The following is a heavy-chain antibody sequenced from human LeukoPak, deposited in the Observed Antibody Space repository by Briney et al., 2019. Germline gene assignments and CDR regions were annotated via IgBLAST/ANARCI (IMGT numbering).Heavy chain of an antibody. D-gene: IGHD6-6*01. CDR3: ASYYGSSWWNWFDP. J-gene: IGHJ5*02. V-gene: IGHV4-39*01. CDR2: IYYSGST. CDR1: GGSISSSSYY. Sequence: TPSETLSLTCTVSGGSISSSSYYWGWIRQPPGKGLEWIGSIYYSGSTYYNPSLKSRVTISVDTSKNQFSLKLSSVTAADTAVYYCASYYGSSWWNWFDPWGQGTLVTVSS.